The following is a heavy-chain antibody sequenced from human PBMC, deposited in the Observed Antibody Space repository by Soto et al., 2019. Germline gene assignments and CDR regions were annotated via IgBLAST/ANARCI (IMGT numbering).Heavy chain of an antibody. V-gene: IGHV3-74*01. D-gene: IGHD3-10*01. J-gene: IGHJ4*02. CDR3: ARWFTYGNFDYFDY. CDR1: GFTFSSYW. Sequence: PGGSLRLYCAASGFTFSSYWMHWFRQAPGKGLMWVSRINSGGGTTTYADSVKGRFTISRDNAKNTLYLQMNGLRAEDIALYYCARWFTYGNFDYFDYWGQGTQVTVSS. CDR2: INSGGGTT.